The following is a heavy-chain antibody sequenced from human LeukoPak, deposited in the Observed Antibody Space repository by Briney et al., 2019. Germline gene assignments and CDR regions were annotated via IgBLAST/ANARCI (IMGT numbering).Heavy chain of an antibody. D-gene: IGHD1-26*01. V-gene: IGHV4-4*02. CDR3: ARESGAFSPFGF. J-gene: IGHJ4*02. CDR1: GGSILTTNW. CDR2: VHLSGTS. Sequence: PSETLSLTCAVSGGSILTTNWWSWVRQPPGKGLEWIGEVHLSGTSNYNPPLKRRVSMSIDKSKNQLSLKLTSVTDADTAMYYCARESGAFSPFGFWGQGTLVTVSS.